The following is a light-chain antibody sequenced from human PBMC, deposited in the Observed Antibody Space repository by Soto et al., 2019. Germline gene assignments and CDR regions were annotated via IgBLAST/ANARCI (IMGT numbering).Light chain of an antibody. J-gene: IGLJ1*01. Sequence: QSALAQPSSVSGSQGQSITISCTGTSTDVGGYNYVSWYQHHSGKAPKLLIYEVTNRPSGISDRFSGSKSVNTASLTISGLQAEDESDYYCGLYSSTDTPFVFGTGTKVTVL. CDR2: EVT. V-gene: IGLV2-14*01. CDR1: STDVGGYNY. CDR3: GLYSSTDTPFV.